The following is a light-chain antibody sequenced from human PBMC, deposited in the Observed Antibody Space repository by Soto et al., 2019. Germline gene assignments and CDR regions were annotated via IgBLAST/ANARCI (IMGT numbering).Light chain of an antibody. CDR1: QSVSNDF. CDR2: GAS. J-gene: IGKJ5*01. Sequence: EIVLTQSPGILSLSPLERATLSCMASQSVSNDFLAWYQQKPGQAPRLLIYGASTRATDVPDRFSGSGSGADFTLSISRLEPEDFAVYYCQQYNNWPPITFGQGTRLE. V-gene: IGKV3-20*01. CDR3: QQYNNWPPIT.